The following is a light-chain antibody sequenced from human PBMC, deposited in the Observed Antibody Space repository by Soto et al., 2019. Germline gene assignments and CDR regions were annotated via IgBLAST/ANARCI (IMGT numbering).Light chain of an antibody. Sequence: QSALTQPASVSGSPGQSITISCTGTSSDIGAYNYVSWYQQHPGKAPKLMIHDVSNRPSGVSDRFSGSKSGNTASLTISGLQAEDEADYYCISFTDSNTGVFGGGTKLTVL. CDR1: SSDIGAYNY. J-gene: IGLJ3*02. CDR3: ISFTDSNTGV. CDR2: DVS. V-gene: IGLV2-14*03.